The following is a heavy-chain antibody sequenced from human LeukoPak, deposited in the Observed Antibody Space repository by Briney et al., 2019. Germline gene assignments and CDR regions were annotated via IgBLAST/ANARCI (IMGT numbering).Heavy chain of an antibody. D-gene: IGHD6-19*01. V-gene: IGHV3-11*01. CDR1: GFTFSDYY. CDR3: ATGAVAGTCFDY. Sequence: GGSLRLSCAASGFTFSDYYMSWIRQAAGKGLEWVSYISSSGSTIYYADSVKGRFTISRDNAKNSLYLQMNSLRAEDTAVYYCATGAVAGTCFDYWGQGTLVTVSS. CDR2: ISSSGSTI. J-gene: IGHJ4*02.